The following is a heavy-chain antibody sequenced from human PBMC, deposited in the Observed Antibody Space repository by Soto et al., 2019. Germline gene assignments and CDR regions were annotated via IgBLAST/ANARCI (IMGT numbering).Heavy chain of an antibody. D-gene: IGHD3-22*01. CDR2: IIPIFGTA. Sequence: SVKVSCKASGGTFSSYAISWVRQAPGQGLEWMGGIIPIFGTANYAQKFQGRVTITADESTSTAYMELSSLRSEDTAVYYCARGAQSLRITMIVVEPFHYWGQGTLVTVSS. CDR1: GGTFSSYA. CDR3: ARGAQSLRITMIVVEPFHY. V-gene: IGHV1-69*13. J-gene: IGHJ4*02.